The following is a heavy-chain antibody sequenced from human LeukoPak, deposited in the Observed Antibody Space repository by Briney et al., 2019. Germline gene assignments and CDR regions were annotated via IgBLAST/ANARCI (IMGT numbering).Heavy chain of an antibody. V-gene: IGHV4-34*01. D-gene: IGHD5-18*01. CDR2: INHSGTT. CDR3: ARKASHFSYGLRAIDY. Sequence: SETLSLTCAVYGVSFSDHYWNWIRQPPGKGLEWIGEINHSGTTNYNASLKSRVTISVDTSKNHFSLKLNSMTAADTAVYYCARKASHFSYGLRAIDYWGQGNLVTVSS. CDR1: GVSFSDHY. J-gene: IGHJ4*02.